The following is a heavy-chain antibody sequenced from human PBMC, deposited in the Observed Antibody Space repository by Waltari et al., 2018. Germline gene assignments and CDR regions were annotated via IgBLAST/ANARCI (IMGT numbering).Heavy chain of an antibody. J-gene: IGHJ4*02. V-gene: IGHV1-46*03. CDR3: ARAVDTAMVPWYFDY. CDR1: GYTFTSYY. Sequence: QVQLVQSGAEVKKPGASVKVSCKASGYTFTSYYMHWVRKAPGQGLEWMGIINPSGGSTSYAQKFQGRVTMTRDTSTSTVYMELSSLRSEDTAVYYCARAVDTAMVPWYFDYWGQGTLVTVSS. D-gene: IGHD5-18*01. CDR2: INPSGGST.